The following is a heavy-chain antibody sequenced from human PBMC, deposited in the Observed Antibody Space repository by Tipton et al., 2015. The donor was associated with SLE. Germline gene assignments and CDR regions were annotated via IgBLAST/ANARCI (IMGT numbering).Heavy chain of an antibody. CDR1: GYSFTSYG. CDR3: AREEWVLGAEYFQH. V-gene: IGHV1-18*04. CDR2: ISAYNGNT. D-gene: IGHD1-26*01. J-gene: IGHJ1*01. Sequence: QSGPEVKKPGESLRISCKGSGYSFTSYGISWVRQAPGQGLEWMGWISAYNGNTNYAQKLQGRVTMTTDTSTSTACMELRSLRSDDTAVYYCAREEWVLGAEYFQHWGQGTLVTVSS.